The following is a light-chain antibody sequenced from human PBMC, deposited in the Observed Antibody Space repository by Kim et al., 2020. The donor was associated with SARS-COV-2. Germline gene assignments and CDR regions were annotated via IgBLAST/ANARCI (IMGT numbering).Light chain of an antibody. CDR3: QQSYSLPLT. Sequence: DFLMTQSPSSVSASVGDRVTITCRASPGVSTWLAWYQQKPGKPPKLLIYAASDLQSGVPSRFSGSGSGTDFTLTISSLQPEDVATYSCQQSYSLPLTFGPGTKVDIK. J-gene: IGKJ3*01. CDR2: AAS. CDR1: PGVSTW. V-gene: IGKV1-12*01.